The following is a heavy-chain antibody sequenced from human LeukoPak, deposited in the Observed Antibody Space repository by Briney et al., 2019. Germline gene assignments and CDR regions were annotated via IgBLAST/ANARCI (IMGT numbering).Heavy chain of an antibody. CDR2: IRYDGSNK. D-gene: IGHD1-14*01. CDR1: GFTFSSYG. J-gene: IGHJ6*03. V-gene: IGHV3-30*02. CDR3: AKDQEPYYYYYYYMDV. Sequence: PGGSLRLSCAASGFTFSSYGMHWVRQAPGKGLEWVAFIRYDGSNKYYADSVKGRFTISRDNSKNTLYLQMNSLRAEDTAVYYCAKDQEPYYYYYYYMDVWGKGTTVTISS.